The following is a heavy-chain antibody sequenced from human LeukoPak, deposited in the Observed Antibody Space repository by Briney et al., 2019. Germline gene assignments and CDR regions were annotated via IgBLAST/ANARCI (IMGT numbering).Heavy chain of an antibody. D-gene: IGHD3-3*01. CDR2: IKQDGSEK. Sequence: GGSLRLSCAASGFTFSSYWMSWVRQAPGKGLEWVANIKQDGSEKYYVDSVKGRFTISRDNAKNSLYLQMNSLRAEDTAVYYCARDRVRFRVFGVVIIAYWGQGTLVTVSS. CDR3: ARDRVRFRVFGVVIIAY. J-gene: IGHJ4*02. CDR1: GFTFSSYW. V-gene: IGHV3-7*01.